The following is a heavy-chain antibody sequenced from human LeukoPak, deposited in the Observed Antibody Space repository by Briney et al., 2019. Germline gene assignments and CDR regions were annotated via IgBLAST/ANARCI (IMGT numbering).Heavy chain of an antibody. CDR3: AKEDNWNDRSESGAFDI. J-gene: IGHJ3*02. V-gene: IGHV3-23*01. CDR1: GFTFSSYA. D-gene: IGHD1-1*01. CDR2: ISGSGGST. Sequence: GGSLRLSCAASGFTFSSYAMSWVRQAPGKGLEWVSAISGSGGSTYYADSVKGRFTISRDNSKNTLYLQMNSLRAEDTAVYYCAKEDNWNDRSESGAFDIWGQGTMVTVSS.